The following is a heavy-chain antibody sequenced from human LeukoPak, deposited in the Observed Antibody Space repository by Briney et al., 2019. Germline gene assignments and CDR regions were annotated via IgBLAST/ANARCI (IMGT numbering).Heavy chain of an antibody. CDR3: ARDFCTGCNYYFYGMDV. Sequence: GGSLRLSCAASGFTFDDYVMHWVRQAPGRGLEWASGISANSANIGYADSVKGRFTLSRDNAKNSLYLQMNSLRTEDTALYYCARDFCTGCNYYFYGMDVWGRGTTVTVSS. CDR2: ISANSANI. J-gene: IGHJ6*02. CDR1: GFTFDDYV. D-gene: IGHD2-2*01. V-gene: IGHV3-9*01.